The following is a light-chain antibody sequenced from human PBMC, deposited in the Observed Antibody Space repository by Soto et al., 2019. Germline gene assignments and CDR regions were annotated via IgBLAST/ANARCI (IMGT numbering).Light chain of an antibody. V-gene: IGLV2-14*03. CDR3: TSYSTSTIPYV. CDR1: SSDVGDYNY. J-gene: IGLJ1*01. CDR2: DVS. Sequence: QSVLTQPAPVSGSHGQSITISCIDTSSDVGDYNYVSWYQRQPGKPPQLIIFDVSTRPSGVSDRFSGSKSGNTASLTISGLQADDEADYFCTSYSTSTIPYVFGSGTKVTVL.